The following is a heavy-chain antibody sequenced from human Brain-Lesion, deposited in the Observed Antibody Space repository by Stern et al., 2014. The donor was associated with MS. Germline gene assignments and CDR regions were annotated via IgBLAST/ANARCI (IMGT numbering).Heavy chain of an antibody. CDR2: IHPSGSA. V-gene: IGHV4-61*02. J-gene: IGHJ4*02. CDR3: ASGYRIFDY. D-gene: IGHD5-18*01. Sequence: VQLVESGPGLVKPSQTLSLTCTVSGGSISSGSDYWSWIRQPVGKGLEWIGRIHPSGSAFYTPSLKIRVTISTDTSMNQFSLELNSATAADTAIYYCASGYRIFDYWGQGILVTVSS. CDR1: GGSISSGSDY.